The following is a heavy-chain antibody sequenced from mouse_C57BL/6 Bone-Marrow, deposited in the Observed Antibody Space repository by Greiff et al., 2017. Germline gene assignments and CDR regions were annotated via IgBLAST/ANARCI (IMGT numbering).Heavy chain of an antibody. Sequence: EVQLVESGAGLVQPGGSLKLSCAASGFTFSDYYMYWVRQTPEQRLEWVAYISNGGGSTYYPDTVKGRFTISRDNATNTPYLQMSRPKSADAAMYYCARGHYWGQGTLVTVSA. J-gene: IGHJ3*01. CDR1: GFTFSDYY. V-gene: IGHV5-12*01. CDR3: ARGHY. CDR2: ISNGGGST.